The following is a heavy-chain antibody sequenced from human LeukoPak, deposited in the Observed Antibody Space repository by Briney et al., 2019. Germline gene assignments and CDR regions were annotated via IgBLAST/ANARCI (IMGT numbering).Heavy chain of an antibody. V-gene: IGHV5-51*01. D-gene: IGHD1-14*01. CDR3: VRQSGFSGRDHYSYFYMDV. Sequence: GESLKISCKGFGYTFNLYWIGWVRQMPGKGLEWMGIIYPGDSDTIYSPSFQGQVTISADKSINTAYLQWSSLKASDTAMYYCVRQSGFSGRDHYSYFYMDVWGKGTTVTVSS. CDR1: GYTFNLYW. J-gene: IGHJ6*03. CDR2: IYPGDSDT.